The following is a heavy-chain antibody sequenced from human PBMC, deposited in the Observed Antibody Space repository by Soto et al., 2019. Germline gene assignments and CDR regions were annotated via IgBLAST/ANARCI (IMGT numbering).Heavy chain of an antibody. J-gene: IGHJ4*02. CDR3: ANSIGHGDYVFDY. CDR1: GFTFDDYT. D-gene: IGHD4-17*01. V-gene: IGHV3-43*01. CDR2: ISWDGGST. Sequence: GGSLRLSCAASGFTFDDYTMHWVRQAPGKGLEWVSLISWDGGSTYYADSVKGRFTISRDNSKNTLYLQMNSLRAEDTAVYYCANSIGHGDYVFDYWGQGTLVTVSS.